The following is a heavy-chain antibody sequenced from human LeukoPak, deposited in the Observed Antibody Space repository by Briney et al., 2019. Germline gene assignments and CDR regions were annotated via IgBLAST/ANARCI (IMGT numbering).Heavy chain of an antibody. CDR2: INSDGSAR. CDR3: ARDYSF. CDR1: GFTFSDNW. J-gene: IGHJ4*02. V-gene: IGHV3-74*03. D-gene: IGHD5-18*01. Sequence: GGSLRLSCTASGFTFSDNWMHWVRHAPGKGLVWVSRINSDGSARQYADSVKGRFTISRDNAKNSLYLQMNSLRAEDTAVYYCARDYSFWGQGTLVTVSS.